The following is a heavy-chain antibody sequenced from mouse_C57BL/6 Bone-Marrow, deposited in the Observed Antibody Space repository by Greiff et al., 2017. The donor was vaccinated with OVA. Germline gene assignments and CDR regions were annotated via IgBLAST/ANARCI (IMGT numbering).Heavy chain of an antibody. CDR2: IDPSDSYT. CDR3: ASAVFAY. CDR1: GYTFTNYW. V-gene: IGHV1-50*01. Sequence: VQLQQSGAELVKPGASVKLSCKASGYTFTNYWMQWVKQRPGQGLEWIGEIDPSDSYTNYNQKFKGKATLTVDTSSSTAYMQLISLTSEDSAVYYCASAVFAYWGQGTLVTVSA. J-gene: IGHJ3*01.